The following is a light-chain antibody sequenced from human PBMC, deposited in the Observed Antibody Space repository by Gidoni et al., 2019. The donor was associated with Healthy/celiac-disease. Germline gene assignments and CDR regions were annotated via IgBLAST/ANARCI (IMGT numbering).Light chain of an antibody. J-gene: IGKJ5*01. CDR2: DAS. CDR3: QQRSNWPT. Sequence: EIVLTQSPATLSLSPGERATLSCRASPSVSSYLAWYQQKPGQAPRLLIYDASNRATGIPARFSGSGYGTDFTLTISSLEPEDFAVYYCQQRSNWPTFGQGTRLEIK. CDR1: PSVSSY. V-gene: IGKV3-11*01.